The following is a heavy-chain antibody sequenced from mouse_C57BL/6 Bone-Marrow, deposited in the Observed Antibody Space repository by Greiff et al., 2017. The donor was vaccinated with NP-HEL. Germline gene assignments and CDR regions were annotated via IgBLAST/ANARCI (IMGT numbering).Heavy chain of an antibody. V-gene: IGHV1-59*01. J-gene: IGHJ4*01. CDR1: GYTFTSYW. CDR2: IDPSDSYT. Sequence: QVQLQQPGAELVRPGTSVKLSCKASGYTFTSYWMHWVKRRPGQGLEWIGVIDPSDSYTNYNQKFKGKATLTVDTSSSTAYMQLSSLTSEDSAVYYCARDYAMDYWGQGTSVTVSS. CDR3: ARDYAMDY.